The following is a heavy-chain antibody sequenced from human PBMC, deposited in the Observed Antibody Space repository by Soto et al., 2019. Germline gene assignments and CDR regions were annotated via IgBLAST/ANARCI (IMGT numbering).Heavy chain of an antibody. J-gene: IGHJ6*03. V-gene: IGHV1-18*01. CDR1: GYSYTNYG. CDR2: ISAYNGNT. D-gene: IGHD6-19*01. CDR3: ARDRGLAPPVAGNTHYYYYMDV. Sequence: QDQLVQSGVEVKKPGASVKVSCKASGYSYTNYGITWVRQAPGQGFEWMGWISAYNGNTKYAQKLQGRVTMTTDASTSTAYLELRSLTSDDTAVYYCARDRGLAPPVAGNTHYYYYMDVWGKGTTVTVSS.